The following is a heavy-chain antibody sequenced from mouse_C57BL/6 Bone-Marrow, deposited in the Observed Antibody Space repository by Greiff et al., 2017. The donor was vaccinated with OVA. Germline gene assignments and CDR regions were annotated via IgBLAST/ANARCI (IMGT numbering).Heavy chain of an antibody. Sequence: QVQLQQPGAELVKPGASVKLSCKASGYTFTSYWMHWVKQRPGRGLEWTGRIDPNSGGTKYNEKFKSKATLTVDKPSSTAYMQLSSLTSEDSAVYYCAREILRGFDYWGQGTTLTVSS. V-gene: IGHV1-72*01. CDR1: GYTFTSYW. J-gene: IGHJ2*01. CDR2: IDPNSGGT. D-gene: IGHD1-1*01. CDR3: AREILRGFDY.